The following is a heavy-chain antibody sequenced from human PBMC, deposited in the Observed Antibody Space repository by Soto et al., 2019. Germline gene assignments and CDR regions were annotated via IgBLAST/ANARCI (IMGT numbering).Heavy chain of an antibody. J-gene: IGHJ4*02. CDR3: ARVTCSGGSCSDY. Sequence: SETLSLTCTVSGGSISSGGYYWSWIRQHPGKGLEWIGYIYYSGSTYYNPSLKSRVTISVDTSKNQFSLKLSSVTAADTAVYYCARVTCSGGSCSDYWGQGTLVTVSS. V-gene: IGHV4-31*03. CDR1: GGSISSGGYY. CDR2: IYYSGST. D-gene: IGHD2-15*01.